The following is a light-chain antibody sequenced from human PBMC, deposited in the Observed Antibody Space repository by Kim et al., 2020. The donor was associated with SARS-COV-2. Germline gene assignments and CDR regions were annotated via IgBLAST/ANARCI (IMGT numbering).Light chain of an antibody. CDR2: AAS. CDR1: QDIANS. J-gene: IGKJ1*01. V-gene: IGKV1-27*01. Sequence: DIQMTQSPSSLSASVGDRVTITCRASQDIANSLAWYQQKPGKVPQVLNYAASTLQSGVPSRFSGSGSGTEFTLTIGSLQTEDVATYYCQKYNSAPWTFGPGTKVEIK. CDR3: QKYNSAPWT.